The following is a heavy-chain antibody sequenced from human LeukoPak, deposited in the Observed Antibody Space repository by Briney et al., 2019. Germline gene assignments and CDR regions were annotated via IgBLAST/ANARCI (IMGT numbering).Heavy chain of an antibody. CDR1: GFPLRTSH. V-gene: IGHV3-66*01. CDR2: IYSGTI. J-gene: IGHJ5*02. Sequence: GGSLRLSCGASGFPLRTSHMNWVRQAPGKGLEWVSFIYSGTIHYSDSVKGRFTISRDNSKNTLYLQMNSLRAEDTAVYYCARDGGSYSWFDPWGQGTLVTVSS. CDR3: ARDGGSYSWFDP. D-gene: IGHD1-26*01.